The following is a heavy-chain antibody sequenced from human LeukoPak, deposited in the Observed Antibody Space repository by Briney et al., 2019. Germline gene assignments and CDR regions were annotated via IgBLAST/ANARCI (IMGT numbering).Heavy chain of an antibody. Sequence: ASVKVSCKASGYTFTSYGISWVRQAPGQGLEWMGWISAYNGNTNYAQKLQGRVTMTTDTSTSTAYLELRSLRSDDTAVYYCARTIGIVGATDWFDPWGQGTLVTVSS. V-gene: IGHV1-18*01. CDR2: ISAYNGNT. CDR3: ARTIGIVGATDWFDP. J-gene: IGHJ5*02. CDR1: GYTFTSYG. D-gene: IGHD1-26*01.